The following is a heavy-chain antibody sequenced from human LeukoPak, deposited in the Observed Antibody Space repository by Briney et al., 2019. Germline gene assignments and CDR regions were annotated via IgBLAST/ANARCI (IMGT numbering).Heavy chain of an antibody. D-gene: IGHD2-2*01. CDR3: ARGYCTSTSCHFDY. CDR2: MNPNSGNT. CDR1: GYTFTIYD. V-gene: IGHV1-8*03. Sequence: ASVKVSWKASGYTFTIYDINWVRQATGQGLEWMGWMNPNSGNTGYAQKFQGRVTITRNTSISTAYLELSSLRSEDTAVYYCARGYCTSTSCHFDYWGQGTLVTVSS. J-gene: IGHJ4*02.